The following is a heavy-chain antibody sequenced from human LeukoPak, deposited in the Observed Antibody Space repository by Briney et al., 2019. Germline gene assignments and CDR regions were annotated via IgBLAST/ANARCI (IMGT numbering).Heavy chain of an antibody. CDR1: GFTFDDYG. CDR2: INWNGGST. V-gene: IGHV3-20*04. J-gene: IGHJ3*02. CDR3: ARDTQYCSSTSCYLDAFDI. Sequence: GPGRSLRLSCAASGFTFDDYGMSWVRQAPGKGLEWVSGINWNGGSTGYADSVKGRFTISRDNAKNSLYLQMNSLRAEDTALYYCARDTQYCSSTSCYLDAFDIWGQGTMVTVSS. D-gene: IGHD2-2*01.